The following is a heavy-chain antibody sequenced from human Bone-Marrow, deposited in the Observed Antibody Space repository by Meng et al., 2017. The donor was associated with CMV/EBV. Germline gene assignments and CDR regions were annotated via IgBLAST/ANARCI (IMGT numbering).Heavy chain of an antibody. V-gene: IGHV4-61*01. CDR3: ARTLYDFWGGYYTLYFDY. CDR2: VYYSGST. J-gene: IGHJ4*02. Sequence: SETLSLTCTVSGGSVSSGSHYWSWIRQPPGKGLEWIGYVYYSGSTNYNPPLKSRVTISVDTSKNQFSLKLSSVTAADTAVYYCARTLYDFWGGYYTLYFDYWGQGTLVTVSS. D-gene: IGHD3-3*01. CDR1: GGSVSSGSHY.